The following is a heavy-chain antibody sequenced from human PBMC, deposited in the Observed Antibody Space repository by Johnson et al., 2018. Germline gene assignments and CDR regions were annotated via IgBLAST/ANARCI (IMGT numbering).Heavy chain of an antibody. J-gene: IGHJ6*02. Sequence: QLVESGGGLVKPGGSLRLSCAASGFTFSGSAMHWVRQASGTGLEWVGRLRSQANSYATAYAASVKGRFTISRDVSKNTAYLQMNSLKTEGTAVYSCTSHRVWGLPSLPHYYGSSGPPNYSGMDVWGQGTTVTVSS. V-gene: IGHV3-73*01. CDR1: GFTFSGSA. D-gene: IGHD3-22*01. CDR3: TSHRVWGLPSLPHYYGSSGPPNYSGMDV. CDR2: LRSQANSYAT.